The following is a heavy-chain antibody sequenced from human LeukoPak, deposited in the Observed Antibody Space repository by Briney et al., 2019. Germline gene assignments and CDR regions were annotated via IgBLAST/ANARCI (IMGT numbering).Heavy chain of an antibody. V-gene: IGHV4-39*07. CDR2: INHSGST. CDR1: DDSISSGRYY. Sequence: SETLSLTCTVSDDSISSGRYYWSWIRQPPGKGLEWIGEINHSGSTNYNPSLKSRVTISVDTSKNQFSLKLSSVTAADTAVYYCARGVYYDSSGYYYPQAYYFDYWGQGTLVTVSS. D-gene: IGHD3-22*01. J-gene: IGHJ4*02. CDR3: ARGVYYDSSGYYYPQAYYFDY.